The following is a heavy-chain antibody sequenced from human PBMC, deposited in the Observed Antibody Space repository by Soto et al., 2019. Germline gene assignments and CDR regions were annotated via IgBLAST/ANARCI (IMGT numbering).Heavy chain of an antibody. CDR2: IIDSGAST. CDR1: GLTFCSCA. CDR3: AKGRSYYYYYGVDV. J-gene: IGHJ6*02. V-gene: IGHV3-23*01. Sequence: GGSLRLCCAASGLTFCSCAMGWVRQAPGKGLEWVSDIIDSGASTYYADSVKGRFTISRDNSKSTLYLQMNSLRAEDTALYYCAKGRSYYYYYGVDVWGQGTTVTV.